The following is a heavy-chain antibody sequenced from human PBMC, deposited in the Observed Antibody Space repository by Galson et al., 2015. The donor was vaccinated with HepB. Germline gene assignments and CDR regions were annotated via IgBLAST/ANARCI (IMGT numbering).Heavy chain of an antibody. Sequence: SLRLSCAASGFTFSSYAMSWVRQAPGKGLEWVSAISGSGGSTYYADSVKGRFTISRDNSKNTLYLQMNSLRAEDTAVYYCAKHMNRPNRTSPSWYFDLWGRGTLVTVSS. D-gene: IGHD1-14*01. CDR1: GFTFSSYA. CDR3: AKHMNRPNRTSPSWYFDL. J-gene: IGHJ2*01. V-gene: IGHV3-23*01. CDR2: ISGSGGST.